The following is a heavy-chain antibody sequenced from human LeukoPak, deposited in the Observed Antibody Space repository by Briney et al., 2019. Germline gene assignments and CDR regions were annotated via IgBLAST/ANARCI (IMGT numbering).Heavy chain of an antibody. D-gene: IGHD3-22*01. CDR3: TTGKGLAGSSGYLG. Sequence: AGGSLRLSCAASGFTFSNAWMSWVRQAPGKGLEWVGRIKSKTDGGTTDYAAPVKGRFTISRDDSKNTLYLQMNSLKTEDTAVYYCTTGKGLAGSSGYLGWGQGTLVTVSS. CDR2: IKSKTDGGTT. V-gene: IGHV3-15*01. CDR1: GFTFSNAW. J-gene: IGHJ4*02.